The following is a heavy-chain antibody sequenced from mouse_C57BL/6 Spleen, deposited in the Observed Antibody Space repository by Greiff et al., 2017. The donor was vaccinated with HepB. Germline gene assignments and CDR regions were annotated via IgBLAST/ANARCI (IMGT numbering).Heavy chain of an antibody. D-gene: IGHD4-1*01. J-gene: IGHJ2*01. CDR2: IWSGGST. V-gene: IGHV2-2*01. Sequence: QVQLQQSGPGLVQPSQSLSITCTVSGFSLTSYGVHWVRQSPGKGLEWLGVIWSGGSTDYNAAFISRLSISKDNSKSQVFFKMNSLQADDTAIYYCARGLGLGYFDYWGQGTTLTVSS. CDR1: GFSLTSYG. CDR3: ARGLGLGYFDY.